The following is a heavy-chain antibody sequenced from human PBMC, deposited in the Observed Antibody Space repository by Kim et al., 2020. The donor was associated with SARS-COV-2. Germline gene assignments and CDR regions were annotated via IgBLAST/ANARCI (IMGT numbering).Heavy chain of an antibody. D-gene: IGHD3-10*01. CDR3: ARDQRRNYYGSGSYSYYYYGMDV. CDR1: GFTFSSYW. J-gene: IGHJ6*02. CDR2: IKQDGSEK. Sequence: GGSLRLSCAASGFTFSSYWMSWVRQAPGKGLEWVANIKQDGSEKYYVDSVKGRFTISRDNAKNSLYLQMNSLRAEDTAVYYCARDQRRNYYGSGSYSYYYYGMDVWGQGTTVTVSS. V-gene: IGHV3-7*01.